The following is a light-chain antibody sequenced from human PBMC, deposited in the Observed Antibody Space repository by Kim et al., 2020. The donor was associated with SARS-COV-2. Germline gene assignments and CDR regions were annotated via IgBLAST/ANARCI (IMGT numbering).Light chain of an antibody. CDR1: QDMRNF. J-gene: IGKJ1*01. CDR3: QKCDRAPWT. Sequence: SVEKRATIPCRASQDMRNFLAWFKLKPGKAPKLLFYAASALQPGVPSRFSGSGSGTDFTLTVTSLQPENVATYYCQKCDRAPWTFGQGTKVDIK. V-gene: IGKV1-27*01. CDR2: AAS.